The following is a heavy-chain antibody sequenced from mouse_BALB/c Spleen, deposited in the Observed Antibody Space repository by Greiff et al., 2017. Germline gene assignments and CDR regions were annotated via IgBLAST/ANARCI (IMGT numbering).Heavy chain of an antibody. Sequence: EVHLVESGGGLVKPGGSLKLSCAASGFTFSSYAMSWVRQTPEKRLEWVATISSGGSYTYYPDSVKGRFTISRDNAKNTLYLQMSSLRSEDTAMYYCARRATTMITTWFAYWGQGTLVTVSA. J-gene: IGHJ3*01. D-gene: IGHD2-4*01. CDR1: GFTFSSYA. CDR2: ISSGGSYT. V-gene: IGHV5-9-3*01. CDR3: ARRATTMITTWFAY.